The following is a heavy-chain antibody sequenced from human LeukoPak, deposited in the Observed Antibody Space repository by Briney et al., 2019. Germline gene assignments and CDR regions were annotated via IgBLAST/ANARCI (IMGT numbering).Heavy chain of an antibody. CDR1: GFTFSNYE. Sequence: TGGSLRLSCAASGFTFSNYELNWVRQALEKGLEWVSYISHSGRTIYYADSVKGRFTISRDNAKNSLYLQMNSLRAEDTAVYYCARDPNSVAATNYYGMDVWGQGTTVTVSS. CDR2: ISHSGRTI. CDR3: ARDPNSVAATNYYGMDV. J-gene: IGHJ6*02. D-gene: IGHD2-15*01. V-gene: IGHV3-48*03.